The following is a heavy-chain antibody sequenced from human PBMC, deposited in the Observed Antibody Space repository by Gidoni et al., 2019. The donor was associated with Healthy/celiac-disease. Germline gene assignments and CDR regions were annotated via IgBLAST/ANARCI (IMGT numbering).Heavy chain of an antibody. J-gene: IGHJ5*02. CDR2: IDYSGST. CDR1: VHSSSSYY. V-gene: IGHV4-59*01. Sequence: QLQLQESGPGLVQPSETLSLTCTVSVHSSSSYYWSCIRQRTGKGLEWIGYIDYSGSTNYNPSLKRRVTISVDTSKNQFSLKLSSVTAADTAVYYCARFPRVREKNWFDPWGQGTLVTVSS. CDR3: ARFPRVREKNWFDP. D-gene: IGHD3-10*01.